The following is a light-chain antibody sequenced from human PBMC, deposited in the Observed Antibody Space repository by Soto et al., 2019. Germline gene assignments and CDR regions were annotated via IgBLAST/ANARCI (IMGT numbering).Light chain of an antibody. Sequence: QSALTQPASVSGSPGQSVTISCTGTSSDVGAYNYVSWYQQHPGKAPKLMIYDVTDRPSGISDRFSGSQSGNTASLTISGLQAEDEADYYCSSYTSTNIRVFGGGTKLTVL. CDR3: SSYTSTNIRV. CDR2: DVT. J-gene: IGLJ2*01. CDR1: SSDVGAYNY. V-gene: IGLV2-14*03.